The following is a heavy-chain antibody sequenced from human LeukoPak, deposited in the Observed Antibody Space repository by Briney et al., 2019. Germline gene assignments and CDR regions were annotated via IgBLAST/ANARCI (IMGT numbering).Heavy chain of an antibody. D-gene: IGHD1-26*01. V-gene: IGHV4-34*01. CDR2: INHSGST. CDR1: GGSFSGYY. J-gene: IGHJ4*02. CDR3: VKGVGDY. Sequence: SETLSLTCAVYGGSFSGYYWSWIRQPPGKGLEWIGEINHSGSTDYNPSLKSRVTISIDTSKNQLTLKLKSVTAADTAVYYCVKGVGDYWGQGTLVTVSS.